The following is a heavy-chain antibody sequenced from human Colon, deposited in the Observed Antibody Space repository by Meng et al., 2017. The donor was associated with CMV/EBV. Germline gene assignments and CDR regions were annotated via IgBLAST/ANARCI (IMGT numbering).Heavy chain of an antibody. CDR2: IIPLLGLA. Sequence: SVKVSCKASGGTFSTYAISWVRQAPGQGLEWMGGIIPLLGLANYAQDFQGRVTITADKSTSTAYMELSSLRSEDTAVYYCAKEGADNWFDPWGQGIPVTVSS. J-gene: IGHJ5*02. CDR1: GGTFSTYA. CDR3: AKEGADNWFDP. D-gene: IGHD1-26*01. V-gene: IGHV1-69*10.